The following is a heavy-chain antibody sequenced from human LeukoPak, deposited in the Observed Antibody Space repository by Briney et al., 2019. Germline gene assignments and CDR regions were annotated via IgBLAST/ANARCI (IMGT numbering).Heavy chain of an antibody. D-gene: IGHD3-22*01. CDR1: GYSFTNYW. J-gene: IGHJ4*02. CDR2: IYPGDSDT. V-gene: IGHV5-51*01. CDR3: ARPSSGYYSSFDY. Sequence: GESLKSSCKGSGYSFTNYWIGWVRQMPGKGLEWMGIIYPGDSDTRYSPSFQGQVTISADKSISTAYLQWSSLKASDTAMYYCARPSSGYYSSFDYWGQGTLVTVSS.